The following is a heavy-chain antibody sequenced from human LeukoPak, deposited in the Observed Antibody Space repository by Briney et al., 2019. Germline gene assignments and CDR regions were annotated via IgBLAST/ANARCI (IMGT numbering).Heavy chain of an antibody. Sequence: SETLSLTCTVFGYSITNGFYWDWIRKPPGKGLEWIGSMFYSDNTYYNPSLKSRVTISVDTSKNQFSLKLSFVTAADTAVYYCARDRAGRTGTTFWGQGTLVTVSS. CDR1: GYSITNGFY. J-gene: IGHJ4*02. CDR2: MFYSDNT. CDR3: ARDRAGRTGTTF. D-gene: IGHD1-7*01. V-gene: IGHV4-38-2*02.